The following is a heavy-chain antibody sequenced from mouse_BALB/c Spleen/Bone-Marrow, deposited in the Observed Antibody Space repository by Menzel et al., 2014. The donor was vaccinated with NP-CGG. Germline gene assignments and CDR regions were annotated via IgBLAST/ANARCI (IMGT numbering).Heavy chain of an antibody. CDR2: INPSTGYA. V-gene: IGHV1-7*01. J-gene: IGHJ2*01. CDR3: ARDY. Sequence: VKQVESGPEPAKPGASVKMSCKASGYTFTDTWIHWIKQRPGQGLEWIGYINPSTGYAEYNQNFKDKATLTVDKSSSTAYMQLSSLTSEDSAVYYCARDYWGQGTTLTVSS. CDR1: GYTFTDTW.